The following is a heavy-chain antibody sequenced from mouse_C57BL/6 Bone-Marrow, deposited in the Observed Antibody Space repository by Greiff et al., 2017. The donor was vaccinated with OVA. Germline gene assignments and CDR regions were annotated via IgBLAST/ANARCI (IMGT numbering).Heavy chain of an antibody. CDR1: GYAFTNYL. V-gene: IGHV1-54*01. CDR2: INPGSGGT. J-gene: IGHJ3*01. D-gene: IGHD2-5*01. CDR3: ARRSYYSNGFAY. Sequence: QVQLKESGAELVRPGTSVKVSCKASGYAFTNYLIEWVKQRPGQGLEWIGVINPGSGGTNYNEKFKGKATLTADKSSSTAYMQLSSLTSEDSAVYFCARRSYYSNGFAYWGQGTLVTVSA.